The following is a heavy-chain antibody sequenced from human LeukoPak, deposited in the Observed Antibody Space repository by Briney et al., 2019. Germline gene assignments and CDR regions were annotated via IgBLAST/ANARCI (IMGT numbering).Heavy chain of an antibody. J-gene: IGHJ5*02. Sequence: SETLSLTCTVSGASISDYWWNWIRQPPGKALEWIGYIYYDGSTHYNPSLKGRVTISLDTSRTHFSLKLTSVTAADTAVYYCARRLCSSVTCSIAPSGNWLDPWGQGTLATVSS. CDR1: GASISDYW. CDR3: ARRLCSSVTCSIAPSGNWLDP. CDR2: IYYDGST. D-gene: IGHD2-2*01. V-gene: IGHV4-59*08.